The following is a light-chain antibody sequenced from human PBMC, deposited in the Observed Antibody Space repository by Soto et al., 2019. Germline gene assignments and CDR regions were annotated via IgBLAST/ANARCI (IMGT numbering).Light chain of an antibody. Sequence: DVQMTQSPSSLSASVGDRVTITCRASQGISSFLAWYQQIPGKVPKLLIYSASTLQSRVPSRFSGSGSGTDFTLTISNLQPGDFAAYFCQQANSFPLTFGGGTKVDIK. CDR2: SAS. CDR3: QQANSFPLT. CDR1: QGISSF. V-gene: IGKV1-27*01. J-gene: IGKJ4*01.